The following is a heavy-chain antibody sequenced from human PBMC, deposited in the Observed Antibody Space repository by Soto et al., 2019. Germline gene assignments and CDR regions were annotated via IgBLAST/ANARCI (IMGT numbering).Heavy chain of an antibody. CDR1: GFTFGNYA. CDR2: IGDSGGNI. CDR3: AKDGGADPTGFFGP. Sequence: EVQLLESGGDLVQPGESLRLSCTASGFTFGNYARAWVRQAPGKGLEWVSIIGDSGGNIYYANFVRGRFAISRDNSKNALYLQMNSLTAEDTAMYYCAKDGGADPTGFFGPWGQGTLVTVSS. J-gene: IGHJ5*02. D-gene: IGHD3-16*01. V-gene: IGHV3-23*01.